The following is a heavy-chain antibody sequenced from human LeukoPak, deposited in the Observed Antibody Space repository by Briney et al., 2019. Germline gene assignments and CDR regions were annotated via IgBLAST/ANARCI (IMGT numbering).Heavy chain of an antibody. CDR2: INPIGGNT. Sequence: ASVKVSCKTSGYTFTNHHMHWVRQAPGQGLEWMGMINPIGGNTAYAQKFQGRVTMTRDTSTSTVYTELSSLRSEDTAVYYCARTGEAYYYYYYMDVWDKGTTVTVSS. V-gene: IGHV1-46*01. CDR1: GYTFTNHH. CDR3: ARTGEAYYYYYYMDV. D-gene: IGHD2-8*02. J-gene: IGHJ6*03.